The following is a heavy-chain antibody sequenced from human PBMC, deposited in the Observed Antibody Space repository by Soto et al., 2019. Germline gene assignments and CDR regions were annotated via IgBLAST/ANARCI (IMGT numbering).Heavy chain of an antibody. D-gene: IGHD6-19*01. V-gene: IGHV2-26*01. Sequence: QVTLKESGPVLVKPTETLMLTCTVSGFSLSNARMGVSWIRQPPGKALQWLAHIFSNDEKSYSTSLKSRLTISKDTSKSQVVLTMANMDPVDTATYYCARTPVESSGWYDWLDPLGQGTLVTVSS. CDR1: GFSLSNARMG. J-gene: IGHJ5*02. CDR3: ARTPVESSGWYDWLDP. CDR2: IFSNDEK.